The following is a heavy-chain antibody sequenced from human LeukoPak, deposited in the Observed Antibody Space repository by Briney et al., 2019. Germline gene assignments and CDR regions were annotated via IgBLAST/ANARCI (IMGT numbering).Heavy chain of an antibody. D-gene: IGHD5-12*01. CDR1: GFTFSNYW. J-gene: IGHJ4*02. Sequence: GGSLRLSCAASGFTFSNYWMSWVRQAPGKGLEWVANIKQDRSEKYYVDSVKGRFTISRDNAKNSLYLQMNSLRAEDTAVYYCARVQKSRKSVASAVDCWGQGTVVIVSS. V-gene: IGHV3-7*01. CDR2: IKQDRSEK. CDR3: ARVQKSRKSVASAVDC.